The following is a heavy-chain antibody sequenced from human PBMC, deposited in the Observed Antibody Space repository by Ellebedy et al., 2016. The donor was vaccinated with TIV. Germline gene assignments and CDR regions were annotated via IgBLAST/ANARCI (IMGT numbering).Heavy chain of an antibody. CDR3: AKLGVVIRRDY. CDR2: ISYNGSIQ. J-gene: IGHJ1*01. CDR1: GFNLSNNA. D-gene: IGHD3-10*01. Sequence: GESLKISCAASGFNLSNNALHWVRQAPGKGLEWLAVISYNGSIQFYADSVKGRFTISRDNSKSMLYLQMNNLRTEDTALYYCAKLGVVIRRDYWGQGTLVTVSS. V-gene: IGHV3-30-3*02.